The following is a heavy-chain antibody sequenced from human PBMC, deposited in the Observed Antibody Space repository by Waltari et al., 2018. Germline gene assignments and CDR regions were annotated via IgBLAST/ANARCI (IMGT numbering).Heavy chain of an antibody. D-gene: IGHD3-3*01. CDR1: GYTFASYD. CDR2: MNPKSGNS. J-gene: IGHJ4*02. V-gene: IGHV1-8*03. CDR3: ARGRGFLESLMY. Sequence: QVHLAQSGAEVRKPGASVKVSCKASGYTFASYDIHWVRQATGQGLEWMGWMNPKSGNSGYAQKVQGRVTLTRNTSITTAYMEVSSLRSEDTALYYCARGRGFLESLMYWGQGTLVTVSS.